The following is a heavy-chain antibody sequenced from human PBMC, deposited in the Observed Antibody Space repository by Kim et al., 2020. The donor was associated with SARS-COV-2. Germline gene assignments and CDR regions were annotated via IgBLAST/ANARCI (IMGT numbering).Heavy chain of an antibody. V-gene: IGHV3-21*01. D-gene: IGHD3-22*01. CDR2: ISSSSSYI. CDR1: GFTFSSYS. CDR3: ARDGRLNDSSGYSPFPYYYYGMDV. J-gene: IGHJ6*02. Sequence: GGSLRLSCAASGFTFSSYSMNWVRQAPGKGLEWVSSISSSSSYIYYADSVKGRFTISRDNAKNSLYLQMNSLRAEDTAVYYCARDGRLNDSSGYSPFPYYYYGMDVWGQGTTVTVSS.